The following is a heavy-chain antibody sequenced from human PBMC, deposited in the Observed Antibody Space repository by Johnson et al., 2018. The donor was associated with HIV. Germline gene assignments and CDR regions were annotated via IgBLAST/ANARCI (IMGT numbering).Heavy chain of an antibody. CDR2: ISGSDGNT. V-gene: IGHV3-NL1*01. J-gene: IGHJ3*02. D-gene: IGHD1-14*01. CDR1: GFTFNRYG. Sequence: QVQLVESGGGVVQPGRSLRLACVASGFTFNRYGLHWVRQAPGKGLEWVSGISGSDGNTYYTDSVKGRFTISRDNSKNTLYLQMNSLRPEDTAVYYCAKGEPVAFDIWGQGTMVTVSS. CDR3: AKGEPVAFDI.